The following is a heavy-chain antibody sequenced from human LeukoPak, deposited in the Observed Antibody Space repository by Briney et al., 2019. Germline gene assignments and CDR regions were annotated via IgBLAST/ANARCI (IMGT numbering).Heavy chain of an antibody. CDR1: GGSISSGGYY. CDR3: AGHGYYYDSSGYRY. Sequence: SQTLSLTCTVSGGSISSGGYYWSWIRQHPGKGLEWIGYIYYSGSTYYNPSLKSRVTISVDTSKNQFSLKLSSVTAADTAEYYCAGHGYYYDSSGYRYWGQGTLVTVSS. CDR2: IYYSGST. V-gene: IGHV4-31*03. D-gene: IGHD3-22*01. J-gene: IGHJ4*02.